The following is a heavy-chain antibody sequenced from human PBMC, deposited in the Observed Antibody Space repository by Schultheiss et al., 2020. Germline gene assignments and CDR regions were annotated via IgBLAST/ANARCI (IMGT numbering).Heavy chain of an antibody. CDR1: GFTFSDYY. D-gene: IGHD2-2*01. V-gene: IGHV3-15*01. J-gene: IGHJ4*02. CDR2: IKSKTDGGTT. Sequence: GGSLRLSCAASGFTFSDYYMSWIRQAPGKGLEWVGRIKSKTDGGTTDYAAPVKGRFTISRDDSKNTLYLQMNSLKTEDTAVYYCTTEWGYISQREGYCSSTSCRYYFGYWGQGTLVNVSS. CDR3: TTEWGYISQREGYCSSTSCRYYFGY.